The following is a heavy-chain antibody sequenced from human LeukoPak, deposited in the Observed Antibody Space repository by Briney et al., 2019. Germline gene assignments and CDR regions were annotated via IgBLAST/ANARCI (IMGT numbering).Heavy chain of an antibody. CDR3: AREVYGDYANWFDP. D-gene: IGHD4-17*01. V-gene: IGHV4-38-2*02. CDR1: GYSISSGYY. CDR2: IYHSGST. Sequence: SETLSLTCTVSGYSISSGYYWGWIRQPPGKGPEWIGSIYHSGSTYYNPSLKSRVTISVDTSKNQFSLKLSSVTAADTAVYYCAREVYGDYANWFDPWGQGTLVTASS. J-gene: IGHJ5*02.